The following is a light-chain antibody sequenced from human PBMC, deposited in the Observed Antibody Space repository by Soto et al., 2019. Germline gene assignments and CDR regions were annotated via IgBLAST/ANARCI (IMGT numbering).Light chain of an antibody. Sequence: QSVLTQPPSVSAAPAQKVTISCSGSSSNIGGNSVFCCQQLPGTAPKLLMYDDNKRPSGIPDRFSGSKSGTSSTLGITGFQTGDEAAYYCGSWDSSLSAYVFGTGTKVTVL. CDR1: SSNIGGNS. CDR3: GSWDSSLSAYV. J-gene: IGLJ1*01. CDR2: DDN. V-gene: IGLV1-51*01.